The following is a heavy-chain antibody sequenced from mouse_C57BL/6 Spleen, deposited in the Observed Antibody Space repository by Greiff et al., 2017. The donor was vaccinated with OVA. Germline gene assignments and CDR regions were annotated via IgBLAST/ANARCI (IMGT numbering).Heavy chain of an antibody. Sequence: QVQLQQPGAELVRPGSSVKLSCKASGYTFTSYWMDWVKQRPGQGLEWIGNIYPSDSETHYNQKFKDKATLTVDKSSSTAYMQLSSLTSEDSAVYYCARSGSSGPYYYAMDYWGQGTSVTVSS. CDR3: ARSGSSGPYYYAMDY. CDR2: IYPSDSET. V-gene: IGHV1-61*01. CDR1: GYTFTSYW. J-gene: IGHJ4*01. D-gene: IGHD3-2*02.